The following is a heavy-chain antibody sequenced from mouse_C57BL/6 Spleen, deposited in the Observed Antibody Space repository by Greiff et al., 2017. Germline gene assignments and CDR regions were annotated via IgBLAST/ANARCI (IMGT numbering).Heavy chain of an antibody. CDR2: ISGGGGNT. J-gene: IGHJ3*01. Sequence: EVHLVESGGGLVKPGGSLKLSCAASGFTFSSYTMSWVRQTPEKRLEWVATISGGGGNTYYPDSVKGRFTISRDNAKNTLYLQMSSLRSEDTALYYCARHTAFAYWGQGTLVTVS. CDR3: ARHTAFAY. CDR1: GFTFSSYT. V-gene: IGHV5-9*01.